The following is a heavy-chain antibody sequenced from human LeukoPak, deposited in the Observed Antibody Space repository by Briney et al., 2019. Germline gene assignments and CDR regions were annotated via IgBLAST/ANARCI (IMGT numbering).Heavy chain of an antibody. CDR2: VDPEDGET. Sequence: ASVKVSCKVSGYTFADYYMHWVQQAPGKGLEWMGLVDPEDGETIYAEKFQGRVTITADTSTDTAYMELSSLRSEDTAVYYCATVSIAAAGTDFDYWGQGTLVTVSS. V-gene: IGHV1-69-2*01. D-gene: IGHD6-13*01. CDR1: GYTFADYY. CDR3: ATVSIAAAGTDFDY. J-gene: IGHJ4*02.